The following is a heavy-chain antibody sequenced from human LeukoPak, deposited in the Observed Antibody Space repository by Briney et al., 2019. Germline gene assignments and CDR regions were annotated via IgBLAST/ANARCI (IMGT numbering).Heavy chain of an antibody. V-gene: IGHV1-2*02. CDR3: ARDYSGSYDY. CDR1: GYTFTDYY. D-gene: IGHD1-26*01. J-gene: IGHJ4*03. Sequence: ASVKVSCKASGYTFTDYYIHCVRQAPGQGLEWMGLINPNSGGTNYAQKFQGRVTMTRDTSISTAYMELSRLRSADTAVYYCARDYSGSYDYWGEGTAVTVSA. CDR2: INPNSGGT.